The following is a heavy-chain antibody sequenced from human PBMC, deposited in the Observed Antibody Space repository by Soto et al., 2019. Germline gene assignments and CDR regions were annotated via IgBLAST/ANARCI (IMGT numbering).Heavy chain of an antibody. CDR2: ISGSGNRT. CDR3: AKESPIMGRNDY. Sequence: EVQLLEYGGGLVQPGGSLRLSCAASGFTFRRNAMNWVRQAPGKGLEWVSSISGSGNRTFYADSVKGRFTISRDNSNNTLYLQISSLRVEDTAVYYCAKESPIMGRNDYWGQGTLVTVSS. V-gene: IGHV3-23*01. J-gene: IGHJ4*02. CDR1: GFTFRRNA. D-gene: IGHD3-10*01.